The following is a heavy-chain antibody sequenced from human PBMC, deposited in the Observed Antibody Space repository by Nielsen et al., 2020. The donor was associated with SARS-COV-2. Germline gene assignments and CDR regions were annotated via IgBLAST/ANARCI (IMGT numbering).Heavy chain of an antibody. J-gene: IGHJ6*03. Sequence: GESLKISCAASGLSVSSNYMSWVRQAPGKGLEWVSVIYTVGNTYYADSVKGRFTISRDNSRNTVYLQMNSLRVEDTAMYYCARDRIVTIPLARYYYYMDVWGKGTTVTVSS. CDR1: GLSVSSNY. CDR2: IYTVGNT. CDR3: ARDRIVTIPLARYYYYMDV. V-gene: IGHV3-53*01. D-gene: IGHD2/OR15-2a*01.